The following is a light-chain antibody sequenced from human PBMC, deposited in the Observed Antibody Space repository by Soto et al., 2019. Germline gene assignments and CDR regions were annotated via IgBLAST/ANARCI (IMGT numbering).Light chain of an antibody. CDR2: DAS. CDR1: QSVSSY. V-gene: IGKV3-11*01. J-gene: IGKJ4*01. Sequence: EIVLPQSPATLSLSPGQRATLSCRASQSVSSYLAWYQQKPGQAPRLLIYDASNRATGSPARFSGSGSGTDFTLTISSLEPEDFAVYYCQQRSNWPPTFGGGTKVEIK. CDR3: QQRSNWPPT.